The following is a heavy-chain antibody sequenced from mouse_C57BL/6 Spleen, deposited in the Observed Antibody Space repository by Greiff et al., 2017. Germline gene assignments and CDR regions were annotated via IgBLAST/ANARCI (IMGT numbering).Heavy chain of an antibody. CDR1: GFTFSDYY. CDR2: INYDGSST. V-gene: IGHV5-16*01. CDR3: ARGTDYYGSSYPFAY. D-gene: IGHD1-1*01. J-gene: IGHJ3*01. Sequence: EVKLQESEGGLVQPGSSMKLSCTASGFTFSDYYMAWVRQVPEKGLEWVANINYDGSSTYYLDSLKSRFIISRDNAKNILYLQMSSLKSEDTATYYCARGTDYYGSSYPFAYWGQGTLVTVSA.